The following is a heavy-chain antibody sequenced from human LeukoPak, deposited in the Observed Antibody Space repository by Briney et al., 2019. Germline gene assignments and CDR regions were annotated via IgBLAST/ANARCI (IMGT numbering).Heavy chain of an antibody. CDR2: IYYSGST. J-gene: IGHJ4*02. Sequence: PSETLSLTCTVSGGSISSSSYYWGWIRQPPGKGLEWIGSIYYSGSTYYNPSLKSRVTISVDTSKNQFSLKLSSVTAADTAVYYCAREQPIWYYFDYWGQGTLVTVSS. D-gene: IGHD3-16*01. CDR1: GGSISSSSYY. CDR3: AREQPIWYYFDY. V-gene: IGHV4-39*07.